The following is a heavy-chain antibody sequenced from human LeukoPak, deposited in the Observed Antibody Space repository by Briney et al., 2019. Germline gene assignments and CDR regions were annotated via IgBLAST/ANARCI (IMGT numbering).Heavy chain of an antibody. CDR1: GYTFTSYY. D-gene: IGHD1-1*01. CDR2: INPSGGST. J-gene: IGHJ5*02. V-gene: IGHV1-46*01. Sequence: ASVKVSCKASGYTFTSYYMHWLRQAPGQGLEWMGIINPSGGSTSYAQKFQGRVTMTRDTSTSTVYMELSSLRSEDTAVYYCARAPWGTQSWFDPWGQGTLVTVSS. CDR3: ARAPWGTQSWFDP.